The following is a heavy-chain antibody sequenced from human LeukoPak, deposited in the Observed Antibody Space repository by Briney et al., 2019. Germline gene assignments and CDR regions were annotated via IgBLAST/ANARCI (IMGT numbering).Heavy chain of an antibody. CDR3: ARFPWAHCSEC. D-gene: IGHD2-15*01. CDR2: IYTAGNT. J-gene: IGHJ3*01. Sequence: GGSLRHSCAASGFTVSNNYMSWVRQAPGKGLEWVSVIYTAGNTYYTDSVKGRFAISRNNSKNTVFLQMNSLRAEDTAVYYCARFPWAHCSECWGQGTMVTVSS. CDR1: GFTVSNNY. V-gene: IGHV3-53*01.